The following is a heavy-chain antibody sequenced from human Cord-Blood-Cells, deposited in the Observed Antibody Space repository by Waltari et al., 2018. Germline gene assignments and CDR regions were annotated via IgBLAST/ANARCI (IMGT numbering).Heavy chain of an antibody. CDR2: FGPEDEET. CDR1: GYTLTELS. Sequence: QVQLVQSGAEVKKPGASVKVSCKVSGYTLTELSMHWVRQAPGKGLEWMGCFGPEDEETIYAEKVKGRGTMTEDTSTDTAYMELSSLRSEDTAVYYCAIEGAQQLVRWFDPWGQGTLVTVSS. V-gene: IGHV1-24*01. CDR3: AIEGAQQLVRWFDP. D-gene: IGHD6-13*01. J-gene: IGHJ5*02.